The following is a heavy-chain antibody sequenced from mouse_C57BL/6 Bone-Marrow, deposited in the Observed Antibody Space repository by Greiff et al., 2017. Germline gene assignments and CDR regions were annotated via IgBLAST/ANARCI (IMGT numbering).Heavy chain of an antibody. CDR2: LHPYNDDT. CDR3: ARGGNYGGYYFDY. V-gene: IGHV1-47*01. Sequence: VKLVESGAELVKPGASVKMSCKASGYTFTTYPIEWMKQNHGKSLEWIGNLHPYNDDTKYNEKFKGKATLTVEKSSSTVYLELSRLTSDDSAVYYCARGGNYGGYYFDYWGQGTTLTVSS. D-gene: IGHD2-1*01. J-gene: IGHJ2*01. CDR1: GYTFTTYP.